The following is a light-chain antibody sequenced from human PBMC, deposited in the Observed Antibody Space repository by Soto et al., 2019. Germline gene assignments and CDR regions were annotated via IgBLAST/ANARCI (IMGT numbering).Light chain of an antibody. Sequence: EIVMTQSPGTLSVSPGERATLSCRASQSVSVNLAWYQQKPGQAPILLIYGVSTRATGIPARFSGSESGTEFTLTISILQSEDFAVYYCQQYNDWPLTFGPGTKVDIK. J-gene: IGKJ3*01. CDR2: GVS. CDR3: QQYNDWPLT. V-gene: IGKV3-15*01. CDR1: QSVSVN.